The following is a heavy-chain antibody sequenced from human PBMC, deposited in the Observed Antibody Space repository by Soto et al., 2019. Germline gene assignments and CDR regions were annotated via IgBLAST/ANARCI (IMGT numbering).Heavy chain of an antibody. CDR1: GYTFSTHE. J-gene: IGHJ5*02. V-gene: IGHV1-18*04. Sequence: ASVKVSCKASGYTFSTHEITWVRQPPGQGLQWMGRISPNNGDVKYAQKFQGRVTMTTDTSTNTAYMELTSLRPDDTAVYYCARVNTIFGVAPNWFDPWGQGTLVTSPQ. CDR3: ARVNTIFGVAPNWFDP. D-gene: IGHD3-3*01. CDR2: ISPNNGDV.